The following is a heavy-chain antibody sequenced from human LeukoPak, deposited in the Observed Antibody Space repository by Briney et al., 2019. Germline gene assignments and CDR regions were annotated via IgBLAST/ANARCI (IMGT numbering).Heavy chain of an antibody. CDR1: GFTFSSYW. CDR3: AREGAAARAXYFDY. CDR2: IYYSGST. J-gene: IGHJ4*02. D-gene: IGHD6-6*01. V-gene: IGHV4-31*02. Sequence: LRLSCAASGFTFSSYWMHWVRQHPGKGLEWIGYIYYSGSTYYNPSLKSRVTISVDTSKNQFSLKLSSVTAADTAVYYCAREGAAARAXYFDYWGQGTLVTVSS.